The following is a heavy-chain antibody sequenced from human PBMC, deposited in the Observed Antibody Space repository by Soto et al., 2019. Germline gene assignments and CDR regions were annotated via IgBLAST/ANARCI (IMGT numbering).Heavy chain of an antibody. CDR2: IIPIFGTA. Sequence: QVQLVQSGAEVKKPGSSVKVSCKASGGTFSSYAISWVRQAPGQGLEWMGGIIPIFGTANYAQKFQGRVTITADKSTSTAYMELRILRSEDTAVYYCAGGVTMFRGEPFDYWGQGTLVTVSS. CDR1: GGTFSSYA. D-gene: IGHD3-10*01. V-gene: IGHV1-69*14. CDR3: AGGVTMFRGEPFDY. J-gene: IGHJ4*02.